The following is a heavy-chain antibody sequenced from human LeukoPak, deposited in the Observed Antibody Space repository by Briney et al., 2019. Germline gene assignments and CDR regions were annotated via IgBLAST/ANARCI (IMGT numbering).Heavy chain of an antibody. Sequence: SETLSLTCTVSGGSISRYYCSWIRQPPGKGLEWIGYIYYSGSTNYNPSLKSRVTISVDTSKNQFSLKLSSVTAADTAVYYCARQVAAAGRFLYYYYYYMDVWGKGTTVTVSS. J-gene: IGHJ6*03. CDR3: ARQVAAAGRFLYYYYYYMDV. CDR2: IYYSGST. CDR1: GGSISRYY. D-gene: IGHD6-13*01. V-gene: IGHV4-59*08.